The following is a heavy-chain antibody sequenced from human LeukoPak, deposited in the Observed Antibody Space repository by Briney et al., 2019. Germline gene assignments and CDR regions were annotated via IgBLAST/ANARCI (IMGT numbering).Heavy chain of an antibody. V-gene: IGHV3-49*04. CDR2: IRSKAHGGTT. Sequence: PGGSLRLSCTVSGFTFGDYAMSWVRQAPGKGLEWVGFIRSKAHGGTTQYAASVKGRFTISRDDSESTAYLQMNSLRPEDTAVYYCTRDKEGCSSIWYGACGAYYYYMDVWGKGTTVTVSS. D-gene: IGHD6-13*01. CDR1: GFTFGDYA. CDR3: TRDKEGCSSIWYGACGAYYYYMDV. J-gene: IGHJ6*03.